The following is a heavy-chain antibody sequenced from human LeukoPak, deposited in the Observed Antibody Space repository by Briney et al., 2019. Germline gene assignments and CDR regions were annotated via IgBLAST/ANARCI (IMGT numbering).Heavy chain of an antibody. CDR1: GGTFSSYA. CDR3: ARGWVEYYYDSSGSIDYFDY. D-gene: IGHD3-22*01. Sequence: SVKVSCKASGGTFSSYAISWVRQAPGQGLEWMGGIIPIFGTANYAQKFQGRATITTDESTSTAYMELSSLRSEDTAVYYCARGWVEYYYDSSGSIDYFDYWGQGTLVTVSS. CDR2: IIPIFGTA. J-gene: IGHJ4*02. V-gene: IGHV1-69*05.